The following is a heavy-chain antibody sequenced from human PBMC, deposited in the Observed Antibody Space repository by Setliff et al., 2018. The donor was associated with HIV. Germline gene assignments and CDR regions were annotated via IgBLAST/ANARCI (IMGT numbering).Heavy chain of an antibody. Sequence: GASVKVSCKASGFTFINYDINWVRQAPGQGLEWMGWMNPYSGGTLYAQKFQDRVTMTRDTSVSTAYMELSRLRSDDSALYYCTRPLRTRSAIDPFHIWGQGTMVTVSS. D-gene: IGHD6-25*01. J-gene: IGHJ3*02. V-gene: IGHV1-2*02. CDR3: TRPLRTRSAIDPFHI. CDR1: GFTFINYD. CDR2: MNPYSGGT.